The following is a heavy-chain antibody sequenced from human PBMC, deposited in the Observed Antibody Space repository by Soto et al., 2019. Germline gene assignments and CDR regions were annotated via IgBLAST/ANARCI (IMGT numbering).Heavy chain of an antibody. CDR3: AREDNSNWFDP. CDR1: GGSISSYY. Sequence: SETLSLTCTVSGGSISSYYWSWIRQPPGKGLEWIGYIYYGGSTNYNPSLKSRVTISVDTSKNQFSLRLSSVTAADTAVYYCAREDNSNWFDPWGQGTLVTVSS. D-gene: IGHD1-20*01. V-gene: IGHV4-59*01. CDR2: IYYGGST. J-gene: IGHJ5*02.